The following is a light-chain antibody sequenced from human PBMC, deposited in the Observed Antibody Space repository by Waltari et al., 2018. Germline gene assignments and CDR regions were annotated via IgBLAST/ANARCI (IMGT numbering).Light chain of an antibody. V-gene: IGKV3-15*01. CDR1: QNITAR. J-gene: IGKJ1*01. CDR3: QQYKNWRT. CDR2: GAS. Sequence: EIVMTQSPATLSMSPGERATLSCRASQNITARLAWYPQKPGQAPRLLMFGASTRASGVPGRFSGSGSGTEFILTISSLQSEDSAIYYCQQYKNWRTFGQGTKVEIK.